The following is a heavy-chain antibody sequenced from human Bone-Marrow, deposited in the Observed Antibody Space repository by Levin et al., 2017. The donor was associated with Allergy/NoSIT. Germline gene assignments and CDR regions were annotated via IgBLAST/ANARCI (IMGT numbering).Heavy chain of an antibody. CDR1: GYSLTYDW. CDR2: IYLNDSDT. Sequence: GESLKISCKGSGYSLTYDWVAWVRQVSGEGLEWMGMIYLNDSDTFYSPSFEGQIIISANSSINTAFVQWNSLKASDTAMYFCARVTAFCSGDCYDLTKSYYYYGMDVWGQGTTVTVSS. J-gene: IGHJ6*02. D-gene: IGHD2-21*02. V-gene: IGHV5-51*01. CDR3: ARVTAFCSGDCYDLTKSYYYYGMDV.